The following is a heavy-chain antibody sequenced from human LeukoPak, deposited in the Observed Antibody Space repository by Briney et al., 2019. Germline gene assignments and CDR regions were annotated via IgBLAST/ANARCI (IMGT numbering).Heavy chain of an antibody. V-gene: IGHV3-7*03. Sequence: GGSLRLSCAASGFTFSSYWMSWVRQATGKGLEWVANIKQDGSEKYYVDSVKGRFTISRDNAKNSLYVQMNSLRAEDTAVYYCARDKIVGATNFDYWGQGILVTVSS. CDR3: ARDKIVGATNFDY. CDR1: GFTFSSYW. CDR2: IKQDGSEK. D-gene: IGHD1-26*01. J-gene: IGHJ4*02.